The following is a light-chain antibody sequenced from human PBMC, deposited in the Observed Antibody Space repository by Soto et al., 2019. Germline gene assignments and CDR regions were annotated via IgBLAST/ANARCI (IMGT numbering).Light chain of an antibody. J-gene: IGKJ1*01. CDR3: QQYVTSSWT. CDR1: QSISSSF. Sequence: EIALTQSPGTLSLSPGERATLSCRASQSISSSFLAWYQQRPGQSPRLIIYGASSRATGIPDRFSGSGSGTDFTLTISRLDLEDSAFYYCQQYVTSSWTFGQGTKVEIK. V-gene: IGKV3-20*01. CDR2: GAS.